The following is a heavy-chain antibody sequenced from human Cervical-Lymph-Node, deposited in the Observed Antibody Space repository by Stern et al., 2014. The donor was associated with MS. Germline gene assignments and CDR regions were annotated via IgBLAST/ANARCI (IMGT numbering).Heavy chain of an antibody. V-gene: IGHV2-26*01. CDR3: ARINEWLALDFVDY. D-gene: IGHD6-19*01. Sequence: QVTLRESGPVLVKPTETLTLTCTVSGFSLSNARMGVSWIRQPPGKALEWLAHIFSNDEKSYSTSLKSRLTISKDTSKSQVVLTMTNMDPVDTATYYCARINEWLALDFVDYWGQGTLVTVSS. CDR2: IFSNDEK. CDR1: GFSLSNARMG. J-gene: IGHJ4*02.